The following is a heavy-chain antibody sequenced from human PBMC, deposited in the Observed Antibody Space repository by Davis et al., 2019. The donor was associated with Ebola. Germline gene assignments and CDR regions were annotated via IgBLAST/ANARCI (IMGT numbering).Heavy chain of an antibody. D-gene: IGHD3-3*01. CDR2: IYYSGST. V-gene: IGHV4-59*08. CDR3: ARSFTIFGVVDLNWFDP. Sequence: PSETLSLTCTVSGGSISSYYWSWIRQPPGKGLEWIGYIYYSGSTNYNPSLKSRVTISVDTSKNQFSLKLSSVTAADTAVYYCARSFTIFGVVDLNWFDPWGQGTLVTVSS. J-gene: IGHJ5*02. CDR1: GGSISSYY.